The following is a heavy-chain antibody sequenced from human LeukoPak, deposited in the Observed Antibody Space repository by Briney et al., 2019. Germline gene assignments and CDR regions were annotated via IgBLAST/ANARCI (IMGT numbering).Heavy chain of an antibody. V-gene: IGHV4-31*03. CDR3: ARAGFYYDSSGYSKLNWFDP. D-gene: IGHD3-22*01. CDR1: GGSISSGGYY. Sequence: PSETLSLTCTVSGGSISSGGYYWSWIRRHPGKGLEWIGYIYYSGSTYYNPSLKSRVTISVDTSKNQFSLKLSSVTAADTAVYYCARAGFYYDSSGYSKLNWFDPWGQGTLVTVSS. J-gene: IGHJ5*02. CDR2: IYYSGST.